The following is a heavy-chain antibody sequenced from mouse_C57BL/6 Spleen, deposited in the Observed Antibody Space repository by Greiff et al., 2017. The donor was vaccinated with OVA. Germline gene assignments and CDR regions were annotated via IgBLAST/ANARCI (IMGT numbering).Heavy chain of an antibody. J-gene: IGHJ4*01. CDR2: ISSGSSTI. CDR3: AREVTTVVEHAMDY. V-gene: IGHV5-17*01. Sequence: EVKLMESGGGLVKPGGPLKLSCAASGFTFSDYGMHWVRQAPEKGLEWVAYISSGSSTIYYADTVKGRFTISRDNAKNTLFLQMTSLRSEDTAMYYCAREVTTVVEHAMDYWGQGTSVTVSS. CDR1: GFTFSDYG. D-gene: IGHD1-1*01.